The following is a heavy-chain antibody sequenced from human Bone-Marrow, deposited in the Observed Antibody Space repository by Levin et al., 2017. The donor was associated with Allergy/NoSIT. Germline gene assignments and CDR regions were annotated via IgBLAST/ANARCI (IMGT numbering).Heavy chain of an antibody. CDR3: VSEYYEMLTGYDGMDV. V-gene: IGHV3-13*01. Sequence: GGSLRLSCAATGFTFGKYDMHWVRQGRGKGLEWVSGIGTSSDTYYADSVKGRFTISRENAKNSLYLQMNRLKDGDTAVYYCVSEYYEMLTGYDGMDVWGQGTTVTVSS. J-gene: IGHJ6*02. D-gene: IGHD3-9*01. CDR2: IGTSSDT. CDR1: GFTFGKYD.